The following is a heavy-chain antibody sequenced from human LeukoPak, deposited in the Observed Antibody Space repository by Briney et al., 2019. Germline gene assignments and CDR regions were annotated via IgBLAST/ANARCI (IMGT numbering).Heavy chain of an antibody. J-gene: IGHJ4*02. CDR1: GYTFTSYY. D-gene: IGHD3-10*01. V-gene: IGHV1-46*01. CDR2: INPSGGST. Sequence: ASVKVSCKASGYTFTSYYMHWVRQAPGQGLEWMGIINPSGGSTSYAQKFQGRVTMTRDTSTSTVYMELSNLRSEDTAVYYCAGSRPYGSGVVIYFDYWGQGTLVTVSS. CDR3: AGSRPYGSGVVIYFDY.